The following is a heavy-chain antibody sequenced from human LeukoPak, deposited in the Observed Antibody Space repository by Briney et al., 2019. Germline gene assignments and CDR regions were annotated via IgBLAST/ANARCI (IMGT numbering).Heavy chain of an antibody. J-gene: IGHJ4*02. CDR3: ARALAITHIDY. V-gene: IGHV3-48*03. CDR2: ITSSAGTI. Sequence: PGGSLRLSCAASGFTFSSYEMHWVRQAPGKGLEWISYITSSAGTIYYADSVKGRFTISRDNAKNSLYLQMNSLRAEDTAVYYCARALAITHIDYWGQGTLVTVSS. CDR1: GFTFSSYE. D-gene: IGHD2-21*01.